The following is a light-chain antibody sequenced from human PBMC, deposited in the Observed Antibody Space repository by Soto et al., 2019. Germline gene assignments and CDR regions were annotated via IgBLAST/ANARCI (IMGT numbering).Light chain of an antibody. Sequence: DIQMTQSPSTLSASVGDRVTITCRASQSISSWLAWYQQKPGKAPKLLIYKASSLESGVPSRFSGGGSGTEFTLTISSLQPDDFATYYCQQYNSYSWTFGQGTKVKSN. CDR1: QSISSW. V-gene: IGKV1-5*03. CDR3: QQYNSYSWT. J-gene: IGKJ1*01. CDR2: KAS.